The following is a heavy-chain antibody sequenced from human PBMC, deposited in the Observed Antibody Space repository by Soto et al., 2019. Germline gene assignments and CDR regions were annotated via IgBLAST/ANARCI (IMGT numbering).Heavy chain of an antibody. D-gene: IGHD6-19*01. CDR2: IYHIGTT. Sequence: QVQLQESGPGLVKPSETLSLTCTVSGGFSSHYYWSWIRQPPGKELEWIGYIYHIGTTNYNPSLESRVTLSVGTSKNEFSLRLNSVTAADTAVYYCARRYSSGSYDVFDIWGQGTMVTVSS. J-gene: IGHJ3*02. CDR1: GGFSSHYY. CDR3: ARRYSSGSYDVFDI. V-gene: IGHV4-59*01.